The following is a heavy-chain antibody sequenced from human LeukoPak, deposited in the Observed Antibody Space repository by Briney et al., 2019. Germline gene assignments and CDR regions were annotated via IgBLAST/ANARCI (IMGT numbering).Heavy chain of an antibody. D-gene: IGHD3-16*01. CDR2: INPNSGGT. V-gene: IGHV1-2*02. Sequence: ASVKVSCTASGYTFTGYYMHWVRQAPGQGLEWMGWINPNSGGTNYAQKFQGRVTMTRDTSISTAYMELSRLRSDDTAVYYCARDLGKGEPPNPPGYWGQGTLVTVSS. CDR3: ARDLGKGEPPNPPGY. J-gene: IGHJ4*02. CDR1: GYTFTGYY.